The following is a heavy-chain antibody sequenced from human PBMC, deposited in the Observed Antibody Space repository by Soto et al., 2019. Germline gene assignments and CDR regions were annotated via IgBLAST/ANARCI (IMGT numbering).Heavy chain of an antibody. CDR3: ARDLRGDSSSWSFDH. Sequence: QVQLVESGGGVVQPGRSLRLSCAASGFTFSSFAMHWVRQAPGKGLEWVAPTSYDGKYKYYADSVRGGFTISRDDSKNTLSLQMTSLRLEDTADFYCARDLRGDSSSWSFDHWGQGTLVTVSS. D-gene: IGHD6-13*01. J-gene: IGHJ4*02. CDR2: TSYDGKYK. CDR1: GFTFSSFA. V-gene: IGHV3-30*04.